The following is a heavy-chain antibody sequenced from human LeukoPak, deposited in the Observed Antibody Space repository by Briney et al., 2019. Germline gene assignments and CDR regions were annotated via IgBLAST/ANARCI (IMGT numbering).Heavy chain of an antibody. J-gene: IGHJ5*02. CDR3: ARGDKRTKYNWFDP. V-gene: IGHV3-21*01. Sequence: GGSLRLSCAASGFTFSSYIMNWVRQAPGKGLEWVSSISSSSSYIYYADSVKGRFTISRDNAKNSLYLQMNSLRAEDTAVYYCARGDKRTKYNWFDPWGQGTLVTVSS. D-gene: IGHD2-21*02. CDR1: GFTFSSYI. CDR2: ISSSSSYI.